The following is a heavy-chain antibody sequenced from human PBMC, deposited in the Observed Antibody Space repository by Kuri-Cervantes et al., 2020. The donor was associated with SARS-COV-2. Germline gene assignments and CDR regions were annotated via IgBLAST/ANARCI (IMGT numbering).Heavy chain of an antibody. CDR1: GFTFSSYA. V-gene: IGHV3-23*01. J-gene: IGHJ4*02. CDR3: AKVDPPVEWELPVSYFDY. Sequence: GGSLRLSCAASGFTFSSYAMHWVRQAPGKGLEWVSAISGSGGSTYYADSVKGRFTISRDNSENTLYLQMNSLIAEDTDVYYCAKVDPPVEWELPVSYFDYWGQGTLVTVSS. CDR2: ISGSGGST. D-gene: IGHD1-26*01.